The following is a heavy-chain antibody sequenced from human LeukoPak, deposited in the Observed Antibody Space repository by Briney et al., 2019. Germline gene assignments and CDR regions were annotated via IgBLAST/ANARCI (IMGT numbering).Heavy chain of an antibody. CDR3: ARGFIFRRMPTVISGWFDP. CDR2: MNPNSGNT. D-gene: IGHD4-17*01. CDR1: GYTFTSYD. V-gene: IGHV1-8*01. Sequence: ASVKVSCKASGYTFTSYDINWVRQATGQGLEWRGWMNPNSGNTGYAQKFQGRVTMTRNTSISTAYMELSSLRSEDTAVYYCARGFIFRRMPTVISGWFDPWGQGTLVTVSS. J-gene: IGHJ5*02.